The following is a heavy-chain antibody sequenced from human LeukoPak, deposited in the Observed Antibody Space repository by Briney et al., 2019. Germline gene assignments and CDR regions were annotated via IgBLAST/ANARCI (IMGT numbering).Heavy chain of an antibody. CDR1: GFTFSSYA. CDR3: AKIPDLQPPWYFDL. J-gene: IGHJ2*01. Sequence: GGSLRLSCAASGFTFSSYAMSWVRQAPGKGLEWVSAISGSGGSTYYADSVKGRFTISKDNSKSTLYLQMNSLRAEDTAIYYCAKIPDLQPPWYFDLWGRGTLVTVSS. CDR2: ISGSGGST. D-gene: IGHD5-18*01. V-gene: IGHV3-23*01.